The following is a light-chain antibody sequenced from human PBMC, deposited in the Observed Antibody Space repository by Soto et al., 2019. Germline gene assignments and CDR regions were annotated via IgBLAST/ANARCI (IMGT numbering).Light chain of an antibody. J-gene: IGKJ1*01. V-gene: IGKV3-15*01. CDR2: GAS. CDR1: QGVSTTY. CDR3: QQYNNWPRWT. Sequence: EIVMTQSPATLSLSPGERATLSCRASQGVSTTYLAWYQQKPGQAPRLLIYGASTRATGIPARFSGSGSGTEFTLTISSLQSEDFAVYYCQQYNNWPRWTFGQGTKVDIK.